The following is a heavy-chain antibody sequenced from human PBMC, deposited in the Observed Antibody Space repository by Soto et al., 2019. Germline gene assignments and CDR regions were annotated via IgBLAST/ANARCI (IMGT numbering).Heavy chain of an antibody. Sequence: GGSLRLSCAASGFTFSSYGMHWVRQAPGKGLEWVAVISYDGSNKYYADSGKGRFTISRDNSKNTLYLQMNSLRAEDTAVYYCAKIGYGDYVGFQSGVVYWGQGTLVTVSS. D-gene: IGHD4-17*01. V-gene: IGHV3-30*18. CDR3: AKIGYGDYVGFQSGVVY. CDR2: ISYDGSNK. J-gene: IGHJ4*02. CDR1: GFTFSSYG.